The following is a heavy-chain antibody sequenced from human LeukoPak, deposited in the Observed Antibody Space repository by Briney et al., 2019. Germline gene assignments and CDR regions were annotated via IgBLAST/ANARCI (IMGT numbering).Heavy chain of an antibody. J-gene: IGHJ6*03. D-gene: IGHD6-13*01. CDR2: ISSSGSTI. CDR1: GFTFSDYY. CDR3: ARAQKSSSIAAAGTGEYYYMDV. Sequence: GGTLRLSCAASGFTFSDYYMSWIRQAPGKGLEWVSYISSSGSTIYYADSVKGRFTISRDNAKNSLYLQMNSLRAEDTAVYYCARAQKSSSIAAAGTGEYYYMDVWGKGTTVTVSS. V-gene: IGHV3-11*04.